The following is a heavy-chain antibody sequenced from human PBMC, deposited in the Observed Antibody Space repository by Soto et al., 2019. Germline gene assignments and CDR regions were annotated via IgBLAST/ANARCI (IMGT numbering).Heavy chain of an antibody. CDR3: ARGSIAAVPFDY. J-gene: IGHJ4*02. Sequence: QVQLVQSGAEVKKPGSSVKVSCKASGGTFSSYTISWVRQAPGQGLEWMGRIIPILGIANYAQKFQGRVXIXAXXSTSTAYMELSSLRSEDTAVYYCARGSIAAVPFDYWGQGTLVTVSS. CDR2: IIPILGIA. V-gene: IGHV1-69*02. CDR1: GGTFSSYT. D-gene: IGHD6-13*01.